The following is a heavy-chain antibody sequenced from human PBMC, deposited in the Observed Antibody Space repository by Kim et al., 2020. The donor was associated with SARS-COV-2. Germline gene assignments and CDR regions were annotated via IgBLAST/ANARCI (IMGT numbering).Heavy chain of an antibody. Sequence: NTKYSQNCQGRGTITRDTTASTAYVELSRLRSEDTAVYYCARGVGWERDYWGQGTLVTVSS. CDR2: NT. CDR3: ARGVGWERDY. D-gene: IGHD1-1*01. V-gene: IGHV1-3*01. J-gene: IGHJ4*02.